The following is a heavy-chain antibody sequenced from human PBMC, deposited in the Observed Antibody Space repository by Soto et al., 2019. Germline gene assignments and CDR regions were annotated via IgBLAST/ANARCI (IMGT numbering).Heavy chain of an antibody. CDR2: IFHSGTT. Sequence: SETLSLTCAVSGYSIRRGYNWGWIRQPPWKGLEWIASIFHSGTTFYNPSLRSRVTISVDTSRNEFSLNLSSLTAADTAVYFCTRGGARWIPSSWGQGTLVTVSS. CDR1: GYSIRRGYN. J-gene: IGHJ5*02. V-gene: IGHV4-38-2*01. D-gene: IGHD5-12*01. CDR3: TRGGARWIPSS.